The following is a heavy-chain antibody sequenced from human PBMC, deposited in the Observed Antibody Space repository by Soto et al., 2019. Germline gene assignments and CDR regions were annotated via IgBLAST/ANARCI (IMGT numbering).Heavy chain of an antibody. CDR3: ARDYSSGWFSDYYYYGMDV. Sequence: VEGSRKGSGGPLSSYAISWGGQGPGQRGGWMGGIIPIFGTANYAQKFQGRVTITADESTSTAYMELSSLRSEDTAVYYCARDYSSGWFSDYYYYGMDVWGQGTTVTVSS. CDR1: GGPLSSYA. D-gene: IGHD6-19*01. V-gene: IGHV1-69*01. J-gene: IGHJ6*02. CDR2: IIPIFGTA.